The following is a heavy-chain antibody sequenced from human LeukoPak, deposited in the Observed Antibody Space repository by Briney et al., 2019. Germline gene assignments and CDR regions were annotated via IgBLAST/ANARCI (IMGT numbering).Heavy chain of an antibody. CDR1: GGSVSSGSYY. CDR3: ARGGVVVAATLDS. J-gene: IGHJ4*02. V-gene: IGHV4-61*01. CDR2: IYYSGST. Sequence: SETLSLTCTVSGGSVSSGSYYWSWIRQPPGKGLEWIGYIYYSGSTNYNPSLKSRVTISVDTSKNQFSLKLSSVTAADTAVYYCARGGVVVAATLDSWGQGTLVTVSS. D-gene: IGHD2-15*01.